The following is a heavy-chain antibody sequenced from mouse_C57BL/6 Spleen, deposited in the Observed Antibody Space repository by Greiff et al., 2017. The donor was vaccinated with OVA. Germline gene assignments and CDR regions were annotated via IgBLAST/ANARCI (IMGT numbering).Heavy chain of an antibody. V-gene: IGHV1-80*01. J-gene: IGHJ2*01. D-gene: IGHD3-2*02. CDR1: GYAFSSYW. CDR2: IYPGDGDT. CDR3: ARSSDSSGYVGY. Sequence: VQLQQSGAELVKPGASVKISCKASGYAFSSYWMNWVKQRPGKGLEWIGQIYPGDGDTNYNGKFKGKATLTADKSSSTAYMQLSSLTSEDSAVYFCARSSDSSGYVGYWGQGTTLTVSS.